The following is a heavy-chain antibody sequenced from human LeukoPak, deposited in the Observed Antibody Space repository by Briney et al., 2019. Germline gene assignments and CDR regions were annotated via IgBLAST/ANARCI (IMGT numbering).Heavy chain of an antibody. CDR1: GFTFSTYS. V-gene: IGHV3-30-3*01. CDR2: MSYDGSNI. Sequence: PGGSLRLSCAASGFTFSTYSMHWVRQAPGKGLEWVAVMSYDGSNIYYADSVKGRFTISRDNSKNTLYLQMHSLRVEDTAVYYCAKEQTGSYASHYYYYMDVWGKGTTVTVSS. D-gene: IGHD1-26*01. CDR3: AKEQTGSYASHYYYYMDV. J-gene: IGHJ6*03.